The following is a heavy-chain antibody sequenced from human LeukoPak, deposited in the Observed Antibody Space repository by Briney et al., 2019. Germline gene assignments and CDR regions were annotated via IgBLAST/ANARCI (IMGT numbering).Heavy chain of an antibody. CDR2: ISNIGST. CDR3: TRDRSALDT. J-gene: IGHJ3*02. V-gene: IGHV4-59*01. CDR1: GASISSYF. Sequence: SETLSLTCTVSGASISSYFWTWIRQSPGKGLEWIGYISNIGSTNYNPSLKSRVTISGDTSKNQFSLKLSSVTAADTAVYYCTRDRSALDTWGQGTMVTVSS.